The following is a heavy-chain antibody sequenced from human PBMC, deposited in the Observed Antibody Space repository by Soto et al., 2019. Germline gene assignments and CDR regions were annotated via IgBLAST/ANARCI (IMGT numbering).Heavy chain of an antibody. CDR2: ISYDGSNK. J-gene: IGHJ6*02. CDR3: ESDGDSYSSYYYYGMDV. CDR1: GSTFSSYA. D-gene: IGHD5-18*01. V-gene: IGHV3-30-3*01. Sequence: GGSLRLSCAVSGSTFSSYAMHWVRQAPGKGLEWVAVISYDGSNKYYADSVRGRFTISRDNSKNTLYLQMNSLRAEDTVVYYCESDGDSYSSYYYYGMDVWGHGTTVTVSS.